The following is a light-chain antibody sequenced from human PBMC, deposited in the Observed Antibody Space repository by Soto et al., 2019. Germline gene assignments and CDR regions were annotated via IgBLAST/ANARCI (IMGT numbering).Light chain of an antibody. CDR1: QSVSSN. V-gene: IGKV3-15*01. J-gene: IGKJ4*01. CDR2: GAS. Sequence: EIVMTQSPDTLSVSPGERATLSCRASQSVSSNLAWYQQRPGQAPRLLIYGASTRAPGIPATFSGSGSGTEFTLTISSLQSEDFAVYYCQQYNNWPPLTFGGGTKVEIK. CDR3: QQYNNWPPLT.